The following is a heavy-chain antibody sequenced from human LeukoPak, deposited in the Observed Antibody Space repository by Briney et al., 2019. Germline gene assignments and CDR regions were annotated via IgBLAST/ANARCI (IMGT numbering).Heavy chain of an antibody. Sequence: SETLSLTCTVSGYSISSGYYWGWIRQPPGKGLEWIGSIYHSGSTYYNPSLKSRVTISVDTSKNQFSLKLSSVTAADTAVYYCARGSAYSSGWYYWGQGTLVTVSS. V-gene: IGHV4-38-2*02. D-gene: IGHD6-19*01. J-gene: IGHJ4*02. CDR3: ARGSAYSSGWYY. CDR1: GYSISSGYY. CDR2: IYHSGST.